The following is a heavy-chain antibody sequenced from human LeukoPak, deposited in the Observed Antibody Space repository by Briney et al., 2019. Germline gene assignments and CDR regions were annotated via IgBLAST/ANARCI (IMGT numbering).Heavy chain of an antibody. Sequence: SETLSLTCAVYGGSFSGYYWSWIRQPPGKGLEWIGEINHSGSTNYNPSLKSRVTISVDTSKNQFSLKLSSVTAADTAVYYCAREGANYGGKPDYWGQGTLVTVSS. J-gene: IGHJ4*02. CDR3: AREGANYGGKPDY. CDR2: INHSGST. CDR1: GGSFSGYY. D-gene: IGHD4-23*01. V-gene: IGHV4-34*01.